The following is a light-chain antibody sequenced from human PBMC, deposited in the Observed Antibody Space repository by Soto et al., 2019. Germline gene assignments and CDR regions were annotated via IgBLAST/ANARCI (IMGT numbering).Light chain of an antibody. CDR1: QTVNSN. V-gene: IGKV3-20*01. J-gene: IGKJ1*01. Sequence: EIVMTQSPVTLSVSPGERATLSCRASQTVNSNLAWYQQKPGQAPRLLIYGASSRATGIPDRFSGSGSGTDFTLTISRLEPEDFAVYYCQQYGSSPPKTFGQGTKVDIK. CDR2: GAS. CDR3: QQYGSSPPKT.